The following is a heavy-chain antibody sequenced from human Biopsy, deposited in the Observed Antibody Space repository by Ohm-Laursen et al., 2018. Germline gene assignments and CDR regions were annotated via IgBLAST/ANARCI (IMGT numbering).Heavy chain of an antibody. CDR2: INQAGTT. CDR1: GKTFSDYQ. D-gene: IGHD2-15*01. V-gene: IGHV4-34*08. CDR3: GNEVHGRDY. J-gene: IGHJ4*02. Sequence: SDTLSLTCAVFGKTFSDYQWSWIRQPPGKGLEWIGQINQAGTTNYNPSLKSRVSISADASKYEFSLMLTSVTAADTAVYLCGNEVHGRDYWGLGAQVTVSS.